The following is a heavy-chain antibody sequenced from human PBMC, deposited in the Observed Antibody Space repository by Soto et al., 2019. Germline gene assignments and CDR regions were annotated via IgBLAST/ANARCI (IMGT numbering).Heavy chain of an antibody. CDR1: GNTFSKYA. Sequence: EVQLLESGGGLVQPGGSLRLSCAASGNTFSKYAMTWVRQAPGKGLEWVSAISGSGAGTYYTDSVKGRFTISRDNSKNTLYLQMNSLRADDTAVYCCAKDPNGDYVGAFDSWGQGTLVTVSS. V-gene: IGHV3-23*01. CDR3: AKDPNGDYVGAFDS. D-gene: IGHD4-17*01. J-gene: IGHJ4*02. CDR2: ISGSGAGT.